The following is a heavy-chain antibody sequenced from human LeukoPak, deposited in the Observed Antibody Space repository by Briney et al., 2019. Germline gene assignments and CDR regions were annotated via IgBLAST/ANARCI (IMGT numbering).Heavy chain of an antibody. Sequence: ASVKVSCKASGYTFTSYGISWVRQAPGQGLEWMGGIIPIFGTANYAQKFQGRVTITADESTSTAYMELSSLRSEDTAVYYCARVLPYANWGQGTLVTASS. J-gene: IGHJ4*02. CDR2: IIPIFGTA. CDR1: GYTFTSYG. V-gene: IGHV1-69*13. D-gene: IGHD2-2*01. CDR3: ARVLPYAN.